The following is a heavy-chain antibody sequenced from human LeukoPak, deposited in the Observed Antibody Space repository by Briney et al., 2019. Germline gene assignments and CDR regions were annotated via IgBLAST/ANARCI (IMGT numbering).Heavy chain of an antibody. Sequence: SQTLSLTCAISGDSVSSEDAAWNWIRQSPSRGPEWLGRTYYRSKWGSDYAVSVKSRVTVNPDPSKNQFSLQLNSVTPEDTAVYFCASASNRAFDAWGQGTVVIVSS. CDR3: ASASNRAFDA. J-gene: IGHJ3*01. CDR1: GDSVSSEDAA. V-gene: IGHV6-1*01. CDR2: TYYRSKWGS. D-gene: IGHD1-14*01.